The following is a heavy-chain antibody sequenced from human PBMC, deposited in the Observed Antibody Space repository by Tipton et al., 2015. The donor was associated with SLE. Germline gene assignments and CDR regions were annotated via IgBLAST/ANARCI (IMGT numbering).Heavy chain of an antibody. CDR1: GGSFNDYY. CDR2: IYTSGST. Sequence: TLSLTCAVRGGSFNDYYWSWIRQPAGKGLEWIGHIYTSGSTNYNPSLKSRVTISVDTSKNLFSLKLSSVTAADTAVYYCARSEGIRDFFDYWGQGTLVTVSS. CDR3: ARSEGIRDFFDY. J-gene: IGHJ4*02. D-gene: IGHD2-15*01. V-gene: IGHV4-59*10.